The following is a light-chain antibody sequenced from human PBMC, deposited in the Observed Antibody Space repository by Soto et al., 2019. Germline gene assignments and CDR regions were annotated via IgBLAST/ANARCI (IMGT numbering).Light chain of an antibody. CDR3: QQYGSSPQT. J-gene: IGKJ2*01. CDR1: LSVSSSY. V-gene: IGKV3-20*01. Sequence: EIVLTQSPGTLSLSPGERATLSCRASLSVSSSYLAWYQQKPGQAPRLLIYGASSRATGIPDRFRGSGSGTDFTLTISRLEPEDFAVYYCQQYGSSPQTFGQGTKLEIK. CDR2: GAS.